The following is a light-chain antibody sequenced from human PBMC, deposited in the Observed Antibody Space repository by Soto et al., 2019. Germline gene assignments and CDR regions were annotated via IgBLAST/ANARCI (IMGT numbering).Light chain of an antibody. J-gene: IGLJ1*01. Sequence: QSVLTQPPSVSAAPGQKVTISCSGSSSNIGSNFVSWYQQLPGTAPIVLINDNNKRPSGVPDRIFASKSGNTASLTVSGLHADDEANYYCSSFKGTKSCVFGTGTKLTVL. CDR3: SSFKGTKSCV. CDR2: DNN. V-gene: IGLV1-51*01. CDR1: SSNIGSNF.